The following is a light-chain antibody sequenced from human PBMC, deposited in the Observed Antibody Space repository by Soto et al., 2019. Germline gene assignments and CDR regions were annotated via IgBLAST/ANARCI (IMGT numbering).Light chain of an antibody. CDR3: QQYNNCPPWT. CDR1: QSVSNN. J-gene: IGKJ1*01. CDR2: GAS. Sequence: EIVMTQSPATLSVSPGERATLSCRASQSVSNNLTWYQQKPGQAPRLIIYGASTRATGIPARFSGSGSGTEFTLTISSLQSEDFAVYYCQQYNNCPPWTVGQGTKVEIK. V-gene: IGKV3-15*01.